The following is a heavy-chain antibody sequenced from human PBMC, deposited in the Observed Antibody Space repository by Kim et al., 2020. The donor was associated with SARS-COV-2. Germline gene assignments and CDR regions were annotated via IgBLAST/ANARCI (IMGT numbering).Heavy chain of an antibody. Sequence: GGSLRLSCAASGFTFSSYSMNWVRQAPGKGLEWVSSISSSSSYIYYADSVKGRFTISRDNAKNSLYLQMNSLRAEDTAVYYCARDQALLWFGEPPWGQGTLVTVSS. V-gene: IGHV3-21*01. CDR3: ARDQALLWFGEPP. D-gene: IGHD3-10*01. CDR2: ISSSSSYI. CDR1: GFTFSSYS. J-gene: IGHJ4*02.